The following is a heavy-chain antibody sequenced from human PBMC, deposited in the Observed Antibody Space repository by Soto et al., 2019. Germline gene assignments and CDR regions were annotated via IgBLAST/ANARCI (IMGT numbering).Heavy chain of an antibody. Sequence: ASVKVSCKASGYTFTGYYMHWVRQAPGQGLEWMGWINPNSGGTNYAQKFQGRVTMTRDTSISTAYMELSRLRSDDTAVYYCARWGQYYDFWSGYYTGLVGHYYGMGVWGQGTTVTVS. J-gene: IGHJ6*02. CDR2: INPNSGGT. CDR1: GYTFTGYY. CDR3: ARWGQYYDFWSGYYTGLVGHYYGMGV. V-gene: IGHV1-2*02. D-gene: IGHD3-3*01.